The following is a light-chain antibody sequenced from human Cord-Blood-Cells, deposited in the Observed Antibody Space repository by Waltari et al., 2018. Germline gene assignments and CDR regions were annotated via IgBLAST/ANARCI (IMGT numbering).Light chain of an antibody. CDR3: QQYGSAPFT. V-gene: IGKV3-20*01. Sequence: EIVLTQSPGTLSLSPGERAILSCRASQSVSSPYLAWYQQKPGQAPRLLIYGASSRATGIPDRFSGSGSGTDFTLTISRLEPEDFAVYYCQQYGSAPFTFGPGTKVDIK. CDR1: QSVSSPY. J-gene: IGKJ3*01. CDR2: GAS.